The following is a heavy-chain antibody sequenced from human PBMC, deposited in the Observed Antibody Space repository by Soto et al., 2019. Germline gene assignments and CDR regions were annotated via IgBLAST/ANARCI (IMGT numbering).Heavy chain of an antibody. CDR1: GGSISSGDYS. CDR2: IYYSGST. CDR3: ARVPDR. J-gene: IGHJ5*02. Sequence: QLQLQESGSGLVKPSQTLSLTCAVSGGSISSGDYSWSWIRQPPGKGLEWIGYIYYSGSTSYNPSHKSRVTISVDRSKNKCSLKMSSVPAADTAVYYCARVPDRWGQGTLVTVSS. D-gene: IGHD2-2*01. V-gene: IGHV4-30-2*01.